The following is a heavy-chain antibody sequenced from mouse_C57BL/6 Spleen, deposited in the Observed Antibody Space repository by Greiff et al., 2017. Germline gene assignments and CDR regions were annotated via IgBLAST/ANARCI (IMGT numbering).Heavy chain of an antibody. V-gene: IGHV5-17*01. J-gene: IGHJ2*01. D-gene: IGHD3-3*01. CDR2: ISSGSSTI. Sequence: EVKVVESGGGLVKPGGSLKLSCAASGFTFSDYGMHWVRQAPEKGLEWVAYISSGSSTIYYADTVKGRFTISRDNAKHTLFLQRTSLRSEDTAMYYGAGGTGDYFDYGGQGTTLTGSS. CDR3: AGGTGDYFDY. CDR1: GFTFSDYG.